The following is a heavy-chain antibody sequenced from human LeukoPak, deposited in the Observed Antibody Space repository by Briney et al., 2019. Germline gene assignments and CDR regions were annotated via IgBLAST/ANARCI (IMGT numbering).Heavy chain of an antibody. CDR1: GGTFSSYA. CDR3: AKNTALTGEFES. D-gene: IGHD7-27*01. V-gene: IGHV1-69*04. Sequence: GSSVKVSCKASGGTFSSYAISWVRQAPGQGLEWMGRIIPILGIANYAQKFQGRVTLTRDTSISTAYMELSSLRSEDTAVYYCAKNTALTGEFESWGQGTLVTVSS. CDR2: IIPILGIA. J-gene: IGHJ4*02.